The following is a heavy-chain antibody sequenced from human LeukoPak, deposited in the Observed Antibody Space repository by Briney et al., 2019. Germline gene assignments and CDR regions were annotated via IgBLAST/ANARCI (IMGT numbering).Heavy chain of an antibody. CDR3: ARDEGRVRGVINIAY. CDR2: ISSGSSAI. J-gene: IGHJ4*02. D-gene: IGHD3-10*01. Sequence: GGSLRLSCAASGFTFNTYGMNWVRQAPGKGLEWISYISSGSSAIFYADSVKGRFTISRDNAKNSLYLQMNSLRAEDTAVYYCARDEGRVRGVINIAYWGQGTLVTVSS. V-gene: IGHV3-48*01. CDR1: GFTFNTYG.